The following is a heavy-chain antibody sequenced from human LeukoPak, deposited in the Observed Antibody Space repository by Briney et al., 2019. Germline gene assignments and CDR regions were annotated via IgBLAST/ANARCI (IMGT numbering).Heavy chain of an antibody. CDR1: GFIFSNYN. J-gene: IGHJ4*02. CDR3: ARALGYSYGYAVDY. D-gene: IGHD5-18*01. Sequence: GGSLRLSCAASGFIFSNYNINWVRQTPGKGLEWLSYISSSSGTIYYADSVRGRLTISGDNAKNSLYLQMNSLRAEDTAVYYCARALGYSYGYAVDYWGQGTLVTVSS. V-gene: IGHV3-48*01. CDR2: ISSSSGTI.